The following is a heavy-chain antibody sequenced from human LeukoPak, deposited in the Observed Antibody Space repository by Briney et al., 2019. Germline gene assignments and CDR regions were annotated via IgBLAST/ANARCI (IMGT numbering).Heavy chain of an antibody. Sequence: GRSLRLSCAASGFTFSSYAMHWVRQAPGKGPEWVAVISYDGSNKYYADSVKGRFTISRDNSKNTLYLQMNSLRAEDTAVYYCARGRIGYCTNGVCYTAHAFDYWGQGTLVTVSS. J-gene: IGHJ4*02. V-gene: IGHV3-30-3*01. CDR2: ISYDGSNK. D-gene: IGHD2-8*01. CDR3: ARGRIGYCTNGVCYTAHAFDY. CDR1: GFTFSSYA.